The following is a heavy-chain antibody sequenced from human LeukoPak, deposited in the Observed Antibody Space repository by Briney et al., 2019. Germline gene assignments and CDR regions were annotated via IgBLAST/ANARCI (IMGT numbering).Heavy chain of an antibody. CDR2: ISSSGSTI. Sequence: PGGSLRLSCAASGFTFSDYYMSWIRQAPGKGLEWVSYISSSGSTIYYADSVKGRFTISRDNAKNSLYLQMNSLRAEDTAVYYCARDLECIFCRDAIDIWGQGTMVTVSS. V-gene: IGHV3-11*01. J-gene: IGHJ3*02. D-gene: IGHD2-15*01. CDR3: ARDLECIFCRDAIDI. CDR1: GFTFSDYY.